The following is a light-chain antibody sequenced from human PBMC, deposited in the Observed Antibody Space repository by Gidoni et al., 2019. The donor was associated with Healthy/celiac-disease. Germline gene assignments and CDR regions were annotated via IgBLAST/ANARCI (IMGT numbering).Light chain of an antibody. CDR1: QGISNY. V-gene: IGKV1-27*01. J-gene: IGKJ3*01. CDR3: QKYNSAPLT. Sequence: DIKMSQSPSSLSASVGDRVTITCRESQGISNYLAWYQQKPGKVPKLLIYAASTLQSGVPSRFSGSGSGTDFTLTISSLQPEDVATYYCQKYNSAPLTFGPGTKVDIK. CDR2: AAS.